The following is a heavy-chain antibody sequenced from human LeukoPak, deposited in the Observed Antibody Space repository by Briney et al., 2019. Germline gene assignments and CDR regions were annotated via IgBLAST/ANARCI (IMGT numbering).Heavy chain of an antibody. J-gene: IGHJ4*02. CDR2: IIPMFDTA. V-gene: IGHV1-69*13. CDR1: GGTFSSYA. CDR3: ARCPWLRDGQGAYYFDY. D-gene: IGHD5-12*01. Sequence: ASVKVSCKASGGTFSSYAITWVRQAPGQGLEWMGGIIPMFDTADYAQKFQDRVTITADESTSTAYMELSSQRSEDTAVYYCARCPWLRDGQGAYYFDYWGQGTLVTVSS.